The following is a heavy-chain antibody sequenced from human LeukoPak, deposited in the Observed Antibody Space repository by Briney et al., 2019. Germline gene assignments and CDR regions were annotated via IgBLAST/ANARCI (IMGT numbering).Heavy chain of an antibody. CDR1: GFNFNVYA. D-gene: IGHD2-8*02. V-gene: IGHV3-23*01. J-gene: IGHJ4*02. Sequence: PGGSLRLSCAASGFNFNVYAMSWVRQAPGKGLEWVSAIRSTGGSTNYADSVKGRFTISRDNSKNTLFLQMNSLRAEDTAVYYCAKDTLGYCTGGVCSHFDYWGQGTLVTVSS. CDR3: AKDTLGYCTGGVCSHFDY. CDR2: IRSTGGST.